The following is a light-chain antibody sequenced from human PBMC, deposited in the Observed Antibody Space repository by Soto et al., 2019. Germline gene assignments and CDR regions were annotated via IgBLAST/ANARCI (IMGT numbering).Light chain of an antibody. J-gene: IGLJ2*01. CDR2: DVT. CDR3: SSYTRSTTRV. CDR1: KNDIGVYDF. V-gene: IGLV2-14*01. Sequence: QSALTQPPSASGSPGQSVTISCTGTKNDIGVYDFVSWYQHHPCKAPRLIIYDVTNRPSGISTRFSGSKSGNTASLTISGLQAEDEADYYCSSYTRSTTRVFGGGTKLTVL.